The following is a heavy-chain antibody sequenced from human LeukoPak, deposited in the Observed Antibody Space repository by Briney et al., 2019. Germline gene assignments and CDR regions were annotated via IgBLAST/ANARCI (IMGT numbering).Heavy chain of an antibody. CDR1: GYTFTGYL. CDR2: INPNSSGT. Sequence: GSSVTVSFKATGYTFTGYLMHSVRQATAQGLEWVGFINPNSSGTNYAQKFQGRVTRTRDTSNSTAYMELRRLRSDDTAVYYGRTGMYGDYGDYIDYWGQGTLVSVSS. D-gene: IGHD4-17*01. V-gene: IGHV1-2*02. J-gene: IGHJ4*02. CDR3: RTGMYGDYGDYIDY.